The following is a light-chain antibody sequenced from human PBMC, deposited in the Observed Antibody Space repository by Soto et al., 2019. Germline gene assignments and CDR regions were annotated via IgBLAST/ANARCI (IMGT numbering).Light chain of an antibody. CDR2: GAS. CDR3: QQYGTSPRGT. J-gene: IGKJ1*01. Sequence: DIVLTQSPGTLSLSPGERATLSCRASQSVSSTFFAWYQQKPGQAPRLLMFGASNRATGIPDRFSSSGSGTDFTLTISRLEPEDFAMYYCQQYGTSPRGTFGQGTKVEVK. CDR1: QSVSSTF. V-gene: IGKV3-20*01.